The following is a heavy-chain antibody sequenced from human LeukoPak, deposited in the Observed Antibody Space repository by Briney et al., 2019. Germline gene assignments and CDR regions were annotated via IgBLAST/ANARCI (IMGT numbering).Heavy chain of an antibody. J-gene: IGHJ5*02. V-gene: IGHV4-30-4*01. CDR1: GGSISSGDYY. Sequence: SETLALTCPVSGGSISSGDYYWSWIRQPPGKGLEWIGYIYYSGSTYYNPSLKSRVTTSVDTSKNQFSLKLSSVTAADTAVYYCARGPFYGSGSYGWFDPWGQGTLVTVSS. CDR2: IYYSGST. D-gene: IGHD3-10*01. CDR3: ARGPFYGSGSYGWFDP.